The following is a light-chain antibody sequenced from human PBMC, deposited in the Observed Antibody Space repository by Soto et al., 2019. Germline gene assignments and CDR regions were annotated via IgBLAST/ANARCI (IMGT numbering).Light chain of an antibody. CDR3: QGLNDYPIT. J-gene: IGKJ5*01. CDR1: QGISSY. Sequence: DIQLTQSPSFLSASVGDRVTITCRASQGISSYLAWSQQKPGKAPKFLIYAASTLQSGVPSRCSGSGSGTEFTLTISSLQPEDFATYYCQGLNDYPITGGRGTRLEIK. CDR2: AAS. V-gene: IGKV1-9*01.